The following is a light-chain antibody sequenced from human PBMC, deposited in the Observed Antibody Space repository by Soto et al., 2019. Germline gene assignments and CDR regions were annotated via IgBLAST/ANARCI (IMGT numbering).Light chain of an antibody. J-gene: IGLJ1*01. Sequence: QSVLTQPPSVSEAPGQRVTISCTGSRSNIGAGYDVHWYQRLPGTAPKVLIYGNNNRPSGVPDRFSGSKSGTSASLAITGLQAEDDADYYCQSYDSSLSGSYVFGTGTKLTVL. V-gene: IGLV1-40*01. CDR3: QSYDSSLSGSYV. CDR2: GNN. CDR1: RSNIGAGYD.